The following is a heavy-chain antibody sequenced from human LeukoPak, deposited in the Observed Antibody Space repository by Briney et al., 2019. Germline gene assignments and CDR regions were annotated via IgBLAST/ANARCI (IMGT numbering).Heavy chain of an antibody. Sequence: GGSLRPSCAASWFTVSSNYMSWVRQAPGKGLEWVSVIYSGGSTYYADSVKGRFTISRDNSKNTLYLQMNSLRAEDTAVYYCATAEKYYYDSSGYSDWGQGTLVTVSS. CDR1: WFTVSSNY. D-gene: IGHD3-22*01. CDR3: ATAEKYYYDSSGYSD. CDR2: IYSGGST. V-gene: IGHV3-53*01. J-gene: IGHJ4*02.